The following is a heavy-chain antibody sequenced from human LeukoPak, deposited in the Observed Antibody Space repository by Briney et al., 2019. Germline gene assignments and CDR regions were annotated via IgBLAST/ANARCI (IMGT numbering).Heavy chain of an antibody. V-gene: IGHV1-2*02. Sequence: ASVKVSCKASGYTFTGYYMHWVRQAPGQGLEWMGWINPNSGGTNYAQKFQGRVTMTEDTSTDTAYMELSSLRSEDTAVYYCATLYYDFWSGYSNWFDPWGQGTLVTVSS. J-gene: IGHJ5*02. CDR3: ATLYYDFWSGYSNWFDP. CDR2: INPNSGGT. D-gene: IGHD3-3*01. CDR1: GYTFTGYY.